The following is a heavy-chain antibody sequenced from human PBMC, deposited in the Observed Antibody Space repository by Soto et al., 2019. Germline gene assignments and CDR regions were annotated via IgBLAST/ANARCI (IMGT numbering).Heavy chain of an antibody. Sequence: QVQLQESGPGLVKPSQTLSLTCTVSGGSISSGGYYWSRIRQHPGKGLEWIGYIYYSGSTSYNPSLKSRLNISVATSKNRCSLKLTSVTAADTAVYYCARGVIHWGQGTRVTVSS. J-gene: IGHJ4*02. CDR2: IYYSGST. CDR3: ARGVIH. CDR1: GGSISSGGYY. V-gene: IGHV4-31*03. D-gene: IGHD3-16*02.